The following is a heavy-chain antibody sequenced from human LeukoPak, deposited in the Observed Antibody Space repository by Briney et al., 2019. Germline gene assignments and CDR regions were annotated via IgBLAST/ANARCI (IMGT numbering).Heavy chain of an antibody. Sequence: SGPTLVKPTQTLTLTCTFSGFSLSTSGVGVGWIRQPPGKALEWLALIYWNDDKRYSPSLKSRLTITKDTSKNQVVLTMTNMDPVVTATYYCAQWRALTHFDYWGQGTLVTVSS. J-gene: IGHJ4*02. CDR3: AQWRALTHFDY. D-gene: IGHD1-14*01. CDR2: IYWNDDK. V-gene: IGHV2-5*01. CDR1: GFSLSTSGVG.